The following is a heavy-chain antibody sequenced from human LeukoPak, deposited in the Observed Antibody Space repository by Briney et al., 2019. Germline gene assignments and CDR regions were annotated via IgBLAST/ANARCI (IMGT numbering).Heavy chain of an antibody. CDR3: AREIVLADFWSGYYTTSYYMDV. D-gene: IGHD3-3*01. Sequence: SETPSLTCTVSGGSISSYYWSWIRQPPGKGLEWIGYIYYSGSTNYNPSLKSRVTISVDTSKNQFSLKLGSVTAADTAVYYCAREIVLADFWSGYYTTSYYMDVWGKGTTVTVSS. V-gene: IGHV4-59*01. CDR1: GGSISSYY. J-gene: IGHJ6*03. CDR2: IYYSGST.